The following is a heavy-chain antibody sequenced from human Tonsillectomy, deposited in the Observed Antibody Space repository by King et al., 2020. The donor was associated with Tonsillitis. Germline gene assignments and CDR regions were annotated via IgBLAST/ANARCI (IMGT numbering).Heavy chain of an antibody. D-gene: IGHD5-24*01. CDR1: GYPFSTYH. CDR2: INPSGDST. J-gene: IGHJ4*02. V-gene: IGHV1-46*01. CDR3: ARDRDGYILPFDY. Sequence: VQLVESGAEVRKPGASVKVSCKASGYPFSTYHIHWVRQAPGQGLEWMGIINPSGDSTYYAQKFQDRVTMTSDTSTSTVYMDLSSLSSEDTAIYYCARDRDGYILPFDYWGQGTLVTVSS.